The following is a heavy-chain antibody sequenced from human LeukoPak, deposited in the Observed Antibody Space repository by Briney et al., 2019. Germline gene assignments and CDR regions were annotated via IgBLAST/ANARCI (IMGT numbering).Heavy chain of an antibody. J-gene: IGHJ6*02. CDR2: IDPDGSVT. Sequence: GGSLRLSCAGSGFPFSRDSMHWVRQSPGKGLVWLSRIDPDGSVTNYADSVKGRFTIARDNAKNTVYLQMNSLRAEDTAVYYCAKTDYYYGMDVWGQGTTVTVSS. CDR1: GFPFSRDS. V-gene: IGHV3-74*01. CDR3: AKTDYYYGMDV.